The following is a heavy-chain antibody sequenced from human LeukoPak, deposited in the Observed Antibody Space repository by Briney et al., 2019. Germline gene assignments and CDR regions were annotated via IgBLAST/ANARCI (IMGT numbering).Heavy chain of an antibody. D-gene: IGHD4-23*01. CDR2: FDPEDGET. CDR3: ATFDGGDYYYYGMDV. CDR1: GYTLTELS. J-gene: IGHJ6*02. Sequence: ASVKVSCKVSGYTLTELSMHWVRQAPGKGLEWMGGFDPEDGETIYAQKFQGRVTMTEDTSTDTAYMELSSLRSEVTAVYYCATFDGGDYYYYGMDVWGQGTTVTVSS. V-gene: IGHV1-24*01.